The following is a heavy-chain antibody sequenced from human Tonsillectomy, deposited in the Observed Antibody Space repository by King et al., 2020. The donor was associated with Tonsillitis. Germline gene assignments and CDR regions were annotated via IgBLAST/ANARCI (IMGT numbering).Heavy chain of an antibody. V-gene: IGHV3-23*03. Sequence: VQLVESGGGLVQSGGSLRLSCAASGFTFSTYVMSWVRQAPGKGLECVSVIKSDGIRTDYGDSVRGRFTISRDNSKSTLYLQMNSLRAEDTAMYYCAKALNKDISLVVTGDLAFAFWGQATMVSVSS. D-gene: IGHD2-21*02. CDR1: GFTFSTYV. CDR2: IKSDGIRT. J-gene: IGHJ3*01. CDR3: AKALNKDISLVVTGDLAFAF.